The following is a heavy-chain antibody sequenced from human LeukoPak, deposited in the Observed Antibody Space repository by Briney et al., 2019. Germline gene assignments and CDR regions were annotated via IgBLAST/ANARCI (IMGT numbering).Heavy chain of an antibody. D-gene: IGHD3-10*01. V-gene: IGHV4-30-4*01. CDR2: IYYSGST. Sequence: SETLSLTCTVSGGSISSGDYYWSWIRQPPGKGPEWIGYIYYSGSTYYNPSLKSRVTISVDTSKNQFSLKLSSVTAADTAVYYCARVITMVRGVDWFDPWGQGTLVTVSS. CDR1: GGSISSGDYY. J-gene: IGHJ5*02. CDR3: ARVITMVRGVDWFDP.